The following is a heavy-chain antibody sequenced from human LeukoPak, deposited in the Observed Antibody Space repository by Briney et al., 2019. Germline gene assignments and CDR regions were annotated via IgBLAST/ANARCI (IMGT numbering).Heavy chain of an antibody. J-gene: IGHJ4*02. CDR2: VSGSGDST. CDR3: AKYMSSGY. CDR1: GFTFSNCA. V-gene: IGHV3-23*01. Sequence: GGSLRLSCAASGFTFSNCAMSWVRQPPGKGLEWVPGVSGSGDSTYYADSVKGRFTISRDNSKNTLYLQMNSLRAEDTAVYYCAKYMSSGYWGQGTLVTVSS. D-gene: IGHD6-19*01.